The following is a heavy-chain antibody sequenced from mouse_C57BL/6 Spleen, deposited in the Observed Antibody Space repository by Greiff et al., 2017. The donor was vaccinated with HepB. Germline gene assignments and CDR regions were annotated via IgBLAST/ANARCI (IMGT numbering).Heavy chain of an antibody. CDR2: IYPRSGNT. J-gene: IGHJ2*01. CDR1: GYTFTSYG. Sequence: QVQLQQSGAELARPGASVKLSCKASGYTFTSYGISWVKQRTGQGLEWIGEIYPRSGNTYYNEKFKCKAILTADKSSSTAYMELRSLTSEDSAVYFCARERITTVVATGDYFDYWGQGTTLTVSS. CDR3: ARERITTVVATGDYFDY. D-gene: IGHD1-1*01. V-gene: IGHV1-81*01.